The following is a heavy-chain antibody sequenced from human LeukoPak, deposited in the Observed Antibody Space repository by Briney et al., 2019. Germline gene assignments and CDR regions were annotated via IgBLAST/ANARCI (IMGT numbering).Heavy chain of an antibody. J-gene: IGHJ4*02. CDR1: GFTVSSNY. D-gene: IGHD6-13*01. CDR2: IYSGGST. V-gene: IGHV3-66*01. CDR3: TTANENSSSWPYYFDY. Sequence: GGSLRLSCAASGFTVSSNYMSWVRQAPGKGLEWVSVIYSGGSTYYADSVKGRFTISRDNSKNTLYLQMNSLKTEDTAVYYCTTANENSSSWPYYFDYWGQGTLVTVSS.